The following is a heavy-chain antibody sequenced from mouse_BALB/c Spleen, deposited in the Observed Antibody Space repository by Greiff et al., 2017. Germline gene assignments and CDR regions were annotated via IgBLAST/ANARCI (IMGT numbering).Heavy chain of an antibody. Sequence: VQLQQSGPGLVKPSQSLSLTCTVTGYSITSDYAWNWIRQFPGNKLEWMGYISYSGSTSYNPSLKSRISITRDTSKNQFFLQLNSVTTEDTATYYCARHNGNYFAWFAYWGQGTLVTVSA. CDR2: ISYSGST. D-gene: IGHD2-1*01. CDR1: GYSITSDYA. CDR3: ARHNGNYFAWFAY. V-gene: IGHV3-2*02. J-gene: IGHJ3*01.